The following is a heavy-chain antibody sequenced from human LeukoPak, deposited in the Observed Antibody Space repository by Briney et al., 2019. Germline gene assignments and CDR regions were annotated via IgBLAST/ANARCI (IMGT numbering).Heavy chain of an antibody. Sequence: GASVKFSSKASVYTFTYYYMHWVRQAPGQGLDWMGWINPNSGGTNFAQKFQGRVAMTRDTSISTAYLELGSLRSDDTAVYFCARARWQLVPYFDSWGQGTLVTVSS. CDR2: INPNSGGT. V-gene: IGHV1-2*02. D-gene: IGHD6-6*01. J-gene: IGHJ4*02. CDR3: ARARWQLVPYFDS. CDR1: VYTFTYYY.